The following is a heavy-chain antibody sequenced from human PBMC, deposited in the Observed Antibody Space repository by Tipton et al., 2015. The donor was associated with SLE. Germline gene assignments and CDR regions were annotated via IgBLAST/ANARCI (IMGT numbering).Heavy chain of an antibody. J-gene: IGHJ3*02. CDR3: ARDSVSSNWGSAFDI. Sequence: TLSLTCTVSGASVNSGDYFWSWIRQAADKGLEWLGHAYTTGDTNYNPSLKSRVTILLDTSKNQFSLRLSSVTAADTVVYYCARDSVSSNWGSAFDIWGQGTMVTVSS. CDR2: AYTTGDT. V-gene: IGHV4-61*09. CDR1: GASVNSGDYF. D-gene: IGHD6-13*01.